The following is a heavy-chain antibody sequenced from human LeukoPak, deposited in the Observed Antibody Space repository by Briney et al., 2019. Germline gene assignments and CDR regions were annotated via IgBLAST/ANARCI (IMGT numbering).Heavy chain of an antibody. CDR2: ISSSGSTI. CDR1: GFTFSSYE. D-gene: IGHD2-2*01. CDR3: AREVSYCSSTSCYAGYFDY. J-gene: IGHJ4*02. Sequence: GGSLRLSCAASGFTFSSYEMNWVRQAPGKGLEWVSYISSSGSTIYYADSVKGRFTISRDNAKNSLYLQMNSLRAEDTAVYYCAREVSYCSSTSCYAGYFDYWGQGTLVTVSS. V-gene: IGHV3-48*03.